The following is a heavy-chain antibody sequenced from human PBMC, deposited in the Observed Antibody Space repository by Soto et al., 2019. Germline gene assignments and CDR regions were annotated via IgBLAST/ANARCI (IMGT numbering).Heavy chain of an antibody. CDR3: AREAPAYDSSGYYYVPDY. J-gene: IGHJ4*02. D-gene: IGHD3-22*01. Sequence: QVQLVESGGGVVQPGRSLRLSCAASGFTFSSYGMHWVRQAPGKGLEWVAVIWYDGSNKYYADSVKGRFTISRDNSKNTLYLQMNSLRAEDTAVYYCAREAPAYDSSGYYYVPDYWGQGTLVTVSS. CDR2: IWYDGSNK. V-gene: IGHV3-33*01. CDR1: GFTFSSYG.